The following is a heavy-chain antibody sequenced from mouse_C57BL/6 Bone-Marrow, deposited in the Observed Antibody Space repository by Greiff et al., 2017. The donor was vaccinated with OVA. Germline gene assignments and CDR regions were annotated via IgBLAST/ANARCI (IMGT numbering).Heavy chain of an antibody. CDR2: ISGGGGNT. V-gene: IGHV5-9*01. J-gene: IGHJ1*03. CDR1: GFTFSSYT. CDR3: ARLWSNHWYFDV. D-gene: IGHD2-5*01. Sequence: EVKLVESGGGLVKPGGSLKLSCAASGFTFSSYTMSWVRQTPEKRLEWVATISGGGGNTYYPDSVKGRFTITRDNDKNTLYLQMSSLRSEDTALYYCARLWSNHWYFDVWGTGTTVTVSS.